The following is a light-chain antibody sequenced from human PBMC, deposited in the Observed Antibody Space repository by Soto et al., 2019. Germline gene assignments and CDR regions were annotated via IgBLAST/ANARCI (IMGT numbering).Light chain of an antibody. V-gene: IGLV2-11*01. Sequence: QSALTQPRSVSGSPGQSVTISCTGSSSDVGEYNYVSWYQHHPGNAPKLMIYDVSKRPSGVPDRFSGSKSGNTASLTISGLQAEDEANYYCFSYAGSRVFGGGTKLPVL. CDR2: DVS. J-gene: IGLJ3*02. CDR1: SSDVGEYNY. CDR3: FSYAGSRV.